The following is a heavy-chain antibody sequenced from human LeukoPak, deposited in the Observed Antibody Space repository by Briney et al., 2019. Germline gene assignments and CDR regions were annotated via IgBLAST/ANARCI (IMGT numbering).Heavy chain of an antibody. Sequence: GGSLTLSCAASGFTVNSTYMSWVRQAPGKGLEWVSVIYSGGITYYADSVKGRFTISRDNSKSTLYLQMNSLRAEDTAVYYCARDLPFDYWGQGTLVTVSS. J-gene: IGHJ4*02. CDR2: IYSGGIT. CDR1: GFTVNSTY. V-gene: IGHV3-66*01. CDR3: ARDLPFDY.